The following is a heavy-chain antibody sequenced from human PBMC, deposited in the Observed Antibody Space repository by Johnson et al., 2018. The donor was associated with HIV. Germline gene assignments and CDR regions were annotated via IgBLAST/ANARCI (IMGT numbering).Heavy chain of an antibody. CDR1: GFSLSSYG. J-gene: IGHJ3*02. Sequence: QLVESGGGLVQPGGSLRLSCAASGFSLSSYGVHWVRQAPGKGLEGVTFIQYDGSKRYFADSVKGRFTISRDNAKNTLYLQMNSLRAEDTAVYYCARGKKQWLDEDAFDIWGQGTMGTVSS. CDR3: ARGKKQWLDEDAFDI. D-gene: IGHD6-19*01. V-gene: IGHV3-33*04. CDR2: IQYDGSKR.